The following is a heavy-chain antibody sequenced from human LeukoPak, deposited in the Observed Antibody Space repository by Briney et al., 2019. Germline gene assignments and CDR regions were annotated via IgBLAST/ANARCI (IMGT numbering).Heavy chain of an antibody. CDR2: ISGSGGST. J-gene: IGHJ5*02. D-gene: IGHD2-2*02. CDR1: GFTFSSYA. Sequence: PGGSLRLSCAASGFTFSSYAMSWVRQAPGKGLXXXXAISGSGGSTYYADSVKGRFTISRDNSKNTLYLQMNSLRAEDTAVYYCAKDCGTSCYSWFDPWGQGTLVTVSS. CDR3: AKDCGTSCYSWFDP. V-gene: IGHV3-23*01.